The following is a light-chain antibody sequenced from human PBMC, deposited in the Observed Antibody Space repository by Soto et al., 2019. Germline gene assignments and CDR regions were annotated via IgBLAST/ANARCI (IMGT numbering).Light chain of an antibody. V-gene: IGLV1-44*01. CDR2: SDN. CDR1: SSNIGTYS. CDR3: AAWDDSLNGWV. J-gene: IGLJ1*01. Sequence: QSVLTQPPSASGTPGQRVTISCSGSSSNIGTYSVSWYQQFPGTAPRLLIYSDNQRPSGVPDRFSASKSGASASLAISGLQSEDEADFYCAAWDDSLNGWVFGTGTKVTAL.